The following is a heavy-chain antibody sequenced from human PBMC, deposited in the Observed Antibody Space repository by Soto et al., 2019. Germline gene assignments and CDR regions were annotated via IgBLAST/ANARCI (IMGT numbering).Heavy chain of an antibody. D-gene: IGHD5-12*01. V-gene: IGHV3-30*18. CDR2: ISYDGSNK. CDR3: AKDGRDGYNLDY. J-gene: IGHJ4*02. Sequence: QVQLVESGGGVVQPGRSLRLSCAASGFTFSSYGMHWVRQAPGKGLEWVAVISYDGSNKYYADSVKGRFTISRDNSKNTLYLQMNSLRAEDTAVYYCAKDGRDGYNLDYWGQGTLVTVSS. CDR1: GFTFSSYG.